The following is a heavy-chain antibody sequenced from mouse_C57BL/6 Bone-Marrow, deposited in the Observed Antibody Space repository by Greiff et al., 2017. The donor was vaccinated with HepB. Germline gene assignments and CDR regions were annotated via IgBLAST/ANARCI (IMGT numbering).Heavy chain of an antibody. D-gene: IGHD1-1*01. Sequence: EVKLMESGPGLVKPSQSLSLTCSVTGYSITSGYYWNWIRQFPGNKLEWMGYISYDGSNNYNPSLKNRISITRDTSKNQFFLKLNSVTTEDTATYYCARDSTVVATPYAMDYWGQGTSVTVSS. CDR1: GYSITSGYY. CDR3: ARDSTVVATPYAMDY. V-gene: IGHV3-6*01. CDR2: ISYDGSN. J-gene: IGHJ4*01.